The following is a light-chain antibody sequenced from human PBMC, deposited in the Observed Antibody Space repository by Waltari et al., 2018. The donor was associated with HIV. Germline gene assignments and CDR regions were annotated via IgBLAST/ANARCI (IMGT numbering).Light chain of an antibody. CDR1: ESVGSF. V-gene: IGKV3-15*01. J-gene: IGKJ1*01. Sequence: EIVMTQSPVALSVSPGDRVTLSCRASESVGSFFAWYQQRPGQGPSLRMHGVSTRASGVSARFSGSGSGTEVNLTITSLQSDDSARYFCQQFYYWPRTFGQGTKVEVK. CDR3: QQFYYWPRT. CDR2: GVS.